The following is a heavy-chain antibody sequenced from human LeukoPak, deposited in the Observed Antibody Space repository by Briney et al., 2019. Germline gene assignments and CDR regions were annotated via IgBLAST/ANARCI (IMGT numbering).Heavy chain of an antibody. D-gene: IGHD3-10*01. V-gene: IGHV3-48*03. Sequence: PGGSLRLSCTASGFTFSSYEMNWVRQAPGKGLEWVSYISSSGSSIYYADSVKGRFTISRDNAKNSLYLQMNSLRAEDTAVYHCVRQYYYGSGGYLWAPDYWGQGTLVTVSS. J-gene: IGHJ4*02. CDR3: VRQYYYGSGGYLWAPDY. CDR1: GFTFSSYE. CDR2: ISSSGSSI.